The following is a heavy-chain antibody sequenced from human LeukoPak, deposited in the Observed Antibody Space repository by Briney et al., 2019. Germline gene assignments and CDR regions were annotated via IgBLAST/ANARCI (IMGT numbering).Heavy chain of an antibody. V-gene: IGHV1-18*01. CDR3: ARGESGIQH. Sequence: GAXVKVSCKASGYIFTNHGISWVRQAPGQGLEWMGWISVYNGNTNYAQKLQGRVTMTTDTSTSTAYMELRSLRSDDTAVYYCARGESGIQHWGQGTLVTVSS. J-gene: IGHJ1*01. CDR1: GYIFTNHG. CDR2: ISVYNGNT.